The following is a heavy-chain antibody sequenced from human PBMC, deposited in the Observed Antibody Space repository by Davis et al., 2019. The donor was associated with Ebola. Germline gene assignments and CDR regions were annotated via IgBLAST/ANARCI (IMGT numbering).Heavy chain of an antibody. D-gene: IGHD6-19*01. V-gene: IGHV1-18*04. CDR1: GYRFTGYY. Sequence: ASVKVSCKASGYRFTGYYIHWVRQAPGQGLEWMGWISAYNGNTNYAQKLQGRVTMTTDTSTSTAYMELRSLRSDDTAVYYCARDKGYSSGWQTDYWGQGTLVTVSS. CDR3: ARDKGYSSGWQTDY. CDR2: ISAYNGNT. J-gene: IGHJ4*02.